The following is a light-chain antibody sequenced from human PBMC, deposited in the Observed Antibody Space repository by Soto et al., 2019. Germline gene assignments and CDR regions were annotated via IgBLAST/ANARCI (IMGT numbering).Light chain of an antibody. CDR3: MSYTLDSTLV. Sequence: QSALTQPASVSGSPGQSIIISCTGTSSDVGSFNYVSWYQQHPDKAPKLMIYEVFNRPSGVSNRFSGSKSGNTASLTISGLQAEDEADYYGMSYTLDSTLVFGGGTKVTVL. CDR2: EVF. V-gene: IGLV2-14*01. CDR1: SSDVGSFNY. J-gene: IGLJ2*01.